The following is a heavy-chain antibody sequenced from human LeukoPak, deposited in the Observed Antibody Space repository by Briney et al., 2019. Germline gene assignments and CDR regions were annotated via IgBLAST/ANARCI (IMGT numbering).Heavy chain of an antibody. Sequence: GGSLRLSCAASGFTFSSFGMSWVRQAPGKGLEWVSAISSNGGSTYYADSVKGRFTISRDNSKNTLYLQMSSLRPEDTAVYYCVKGIVVVTARAFDYWGQGTLVTVSS. J-gene: IGHJ4*02. CDR2: ISSNGGST. V-gene: IGHV3-64D*06. CDR3: VKGIVVVTARAFDY. D-gene: IGHD2-21*02. CDR1: GFTFSSFG.